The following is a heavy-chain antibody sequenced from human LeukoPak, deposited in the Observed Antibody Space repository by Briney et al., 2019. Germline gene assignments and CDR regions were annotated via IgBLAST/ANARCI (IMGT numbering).Heavy chain of an antibody. CDR2: ICSTRAYI. Sequence: GGSLRLSRAASGFTFSSYTMNWVRQAPGKGPEWVSSICSTRAYICYADSLKGRFTISRDNAKNSLYLQMDSLRAEDTAVYYCARGFGVYCSSTSCLVTIDYWGQGTLVTVSS. D-gene: IGHD2-2*01. CDR1: GFTFSSYT. V-gene: IGHV3-21*01. CDR3: ARGFGVYCSSTSCLVTIDY. J-gene: IGHJ4*02.